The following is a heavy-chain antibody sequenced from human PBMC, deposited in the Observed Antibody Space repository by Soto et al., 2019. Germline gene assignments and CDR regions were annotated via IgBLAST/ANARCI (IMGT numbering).Heavy chain of an antibody. CDR2: MSPNSGNT. D-gene: IGHD1-26*01. CDR1: EYTFTSYD. Sequence: QVQLVQSGAEVEKPGASVKVSCKASEYTFTSYDINWVRQAAGQGPEWMGWMSPNSGNTGYAQKFQGRVTMTRDTSISTAFLELTSLTSEDTAVYYCARGEWELSYWGQGTPVTVSS. CDR3: ARGEWELSY. J-gene: IGHJ4*02. V-gene: IGHV1-8*01.